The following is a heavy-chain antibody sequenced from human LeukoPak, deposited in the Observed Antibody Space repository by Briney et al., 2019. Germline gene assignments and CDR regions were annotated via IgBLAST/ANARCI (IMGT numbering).Heavy chain of an antibody. CDR2: IRSKAYGGTT. D-gene: IGHD3-22*01. CDR1: GYTFGDYA. CDR3: IVDSSGYNYYFDY. V-gene: IGHV3-49*04. Sequence: GGSLRLSCTASGYTFGDYAMSWVRQAPGKGLESVGFIRSKAYGGTTEYAASVKGRFTISRDDSKSIAYLQMNSLKTEDTAVYYCIVDSSGYNYYFDYWGQGTLVTVSS. J-gene: IGHJ4*02.